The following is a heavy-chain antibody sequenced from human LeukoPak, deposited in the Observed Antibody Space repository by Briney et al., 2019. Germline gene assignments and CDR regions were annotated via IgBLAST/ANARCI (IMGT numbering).Heavy chain of an antibody. Sequence: GGSLRLSCAASGFTFSSYNMNWVRQAPGRGLEWVASISGTSASIYYTDSMKGRFTISRDNAKNSLYLQMNSLRAEDTAVYYCTRSLDGGSYGFAGYWGPGTLVTVSS. CDR2: ISGTSASI. J-gene: IGHJ4*02. D-gene: IGHD1-26*01. CDR1: GFTFSSYN. V-gene: IGHV3-21*01. CDR3: TRSLDGGSYGFAGY.